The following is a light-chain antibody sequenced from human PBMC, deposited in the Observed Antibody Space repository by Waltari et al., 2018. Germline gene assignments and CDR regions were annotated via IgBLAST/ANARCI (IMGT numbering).Light chain of an antibody. CDR3: RQVNSYP. J-gene: IGKJ2*01. CDR2: ATS. V-gene: IGKV1-9*01. Sequence: IQLTQSPSSLSASVGDRVTITCRASQGIGSYLAWYQQKPGKAPKLLIFATSTLQSGVPSRFSGSGTGTDFTLTISSLQPEEFATYYCRQVNSYPFGQGTKLEIK. CDR1: QGIGSY.